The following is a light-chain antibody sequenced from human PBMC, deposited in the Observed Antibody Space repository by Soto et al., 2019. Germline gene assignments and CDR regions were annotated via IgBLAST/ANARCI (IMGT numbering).Light chain of an antibody. CDR2: EVT. J-gene: IGLJ1*01. CDR1: TSDVGGYNF. V-gene: IGLV2-8*01. Sequence: QPDLTQPPSASGSPGQSGTISCTGTTSDVGGYNFVSWYQQHPGKAPKLMIYEVTKRPSGVPDRFSGSKSGNTASLTVSGLQAEDEADYYCSSYAGSNIFYVFGTGTKVTVL. CDR3: SSYAGSNIFYV.